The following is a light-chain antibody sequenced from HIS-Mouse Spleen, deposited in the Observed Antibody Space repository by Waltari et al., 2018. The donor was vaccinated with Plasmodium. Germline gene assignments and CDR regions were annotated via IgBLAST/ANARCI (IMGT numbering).Light chain of an antibody. CDR2: DAS. J-gene: IGKJ1*01. V-gene: IGKV3-11*01. CDR1: QSVSSY. CDR3: QQRSNWPPT. Sequence: EIVLTQSPATLSLSPGERATLSCRASQSVSSYLAWYQQKPGQAPRLLIYDASNRATGIPARFSGSRSGTDFTLTISSLEPEEFAVYYWQQRSNWPPTFGQGTKVEIK.